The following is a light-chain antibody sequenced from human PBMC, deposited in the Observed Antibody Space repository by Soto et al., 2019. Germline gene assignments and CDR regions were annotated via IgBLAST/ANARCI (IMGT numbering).Light chain of an antibody. Sequence: QSALTQPASVSGSPGQSITISCTGTSSDVGAYNYVSWYQQHPGKAPKLIIYDVSNRPSGVSNRFSGSKSGNTATLAISGLQDEDETDYYCSSKTSASTLVVFGGGTQLTVL. CDR3: SSKTSASTLVV. CDR2: DVS. J-gene: IGLJ2*01. V-gene: IGLV2-14*01. CDR1: SSDVGAYNY.